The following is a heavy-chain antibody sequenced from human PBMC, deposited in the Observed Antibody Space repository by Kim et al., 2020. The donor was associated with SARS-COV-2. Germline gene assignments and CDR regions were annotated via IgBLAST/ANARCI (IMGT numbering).Heavy chain of an antibody. CDR3: ARDGGSGSRMYYFDY. D-gene: IGHD3-10*01. Sequence: ASVKVSCKASGYTFTGYYMHWVRQAPGQGLEWMGRINPNSGGTNYAQKFQGRVTMTRDTSISTAYMELSRLRSDDTVVYYCARDGGSGSRMYYFDYWGQGTLVTVSS. CDR2: INPNSGGT. CDR1: GYTFTGYY. J-gene: IGHJ4*02. V-gene: IGHV1-2*05.